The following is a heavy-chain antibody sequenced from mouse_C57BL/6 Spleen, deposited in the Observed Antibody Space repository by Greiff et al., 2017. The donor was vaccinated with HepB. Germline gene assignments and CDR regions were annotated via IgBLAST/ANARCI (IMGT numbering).Heavy chain of an antibody. CDR3: ASIYYDYDGAY. V-gene: IGHV1-64*01. Sequence: QVQLQQPGAELVKPGASVKLSCKASGYTFTSYWIHWVKQRPGQGLEWIGMIHPNSGSTNYNEKFKSKATLTVDKSSSTAYMQLSSLTSEDSAVYYCASIYYDYDGAYWGQGTLVTVSA. CDR1: GYTFTSYW. CDR2: IHPNSGST. D-gene: IGHD2-4*01. J-gene: IGHJ3*01.